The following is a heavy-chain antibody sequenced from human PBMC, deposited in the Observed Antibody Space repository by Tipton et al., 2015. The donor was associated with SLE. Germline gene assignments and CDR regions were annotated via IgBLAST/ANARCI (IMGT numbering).Heavy chain of an antibody. V-gene: IGHV3-21*01. D-gene: IGHD2-15*01. CDR1: GGSFSGYY. CDR2: ISSSSSYI. J-gene: IGHJ6*02. Sequence: LSLTCAVYGGSFSGYYWNWIRQPPGKGLEWVSSISSSSSYIYYADSVKGRFTISRDNAKNSLYLQMNSLRAEDTAVYYCARASGGSGYYYYYGMDVWGQGTTVTVSS. CDR3: ARASGGSGYYYYYGMDV.